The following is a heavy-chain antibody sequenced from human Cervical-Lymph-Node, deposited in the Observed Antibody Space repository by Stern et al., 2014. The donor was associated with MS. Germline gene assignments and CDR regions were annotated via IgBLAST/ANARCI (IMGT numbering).Heavy chain of an antibody. CDR3: ARDADSGGYSWFDP. J-gene: IGHJ5*02. CDR2: IKSDGSSI. Sequence: EVQLVESGGGLVQPGGSLRLSCEGFGFTFTNYWMHWVRQDPGKGLVWVSRIKSDGSSIRYADCVQGRFTISRDNAKNTLYLQMNSLRVEDTAVYYCARDADSGGYSWFDPWGQGTLVTVSS. V-gene: IGHV3-74*01. CDR1: GFTFTNYW. D-gene: IGHD1-26*01.